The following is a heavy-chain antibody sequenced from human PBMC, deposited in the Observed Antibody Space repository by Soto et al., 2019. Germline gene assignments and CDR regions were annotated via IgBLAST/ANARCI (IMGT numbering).Heavy chain of an antibody. D-gene: IGHD3-10*01. CDR1: GGSISSGGYY. V-gene: IGHV4-31*03. CDR2: IYYSGST. J-gene: IGHJ6*02. CDR3: ARAMIRGKNYYGMDV. Sequence: SEPVSLTCTVSGGSISSGGYYWSWIRQHPGKGLEWIGYIYYSGSTYYNPSLKSRVTISVDTSKNQFSLKLSSVTAADTAVYYCARAMIRGKNYYGMDVWGQGTTVS.